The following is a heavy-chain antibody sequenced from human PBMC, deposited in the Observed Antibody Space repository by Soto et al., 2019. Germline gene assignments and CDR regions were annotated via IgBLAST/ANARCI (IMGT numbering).Heavy chain of an antibody. CDR3: ARGAYGSGSYYNGGPAFYFDY. CDR1: GGSISSSNW. J-gene: IGHJ4*02. CDR2: IYHSGST. V-gene: IGHV4-4*02. D-gene: IGHD3-10*01. Sequence: SETLSLTCAVSGGSISSSNWWSWVRQPPGKGLEWIGEIYHSGSTNYNPSLKSRVTISVDKSKNQFSLKLNSVTAADTAVFYCARGAYGSGSYYNGGPAFYFDYWGQGTLVTVS.